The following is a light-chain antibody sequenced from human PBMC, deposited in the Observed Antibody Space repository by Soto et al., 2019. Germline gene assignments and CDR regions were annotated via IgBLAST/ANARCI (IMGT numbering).Light chain of an antibody. CDR3: QQYGSSPWT. CDR2: GAS. V-gene: IGKV3-20*01. Sequence: EIVLTQSPGTLSSSPGQRATLSCRASQSVSGSYLAWYQQKPGQAPRLLIYGASSRATGIPDRFSGSGSGTDFTLTINRLEHEDFAVYYCQQYGSSPWTFGQGTKVEIK. CDR1: QSVSGSY. J-gene: IGKJ1*01.